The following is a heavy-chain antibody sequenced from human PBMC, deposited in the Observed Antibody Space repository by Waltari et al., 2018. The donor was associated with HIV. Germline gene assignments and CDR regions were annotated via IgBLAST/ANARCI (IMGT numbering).Heavy chain of an antibody. CDR1: PYTINNHH. D-gene: IGHD3-3*01. V-gene: IGHV4-59*11. CDR2: IYYTGTS. J-gene: IGHJ5*01. Sequence: QVQLQQSGPGPVRPSETRSLTSNLSPYTINNHHLRFIPPSPAKGLEWIGYIYYTGTSDYNPSPALKSRGTMSLDTSKTQFSLKLTSVSAADTAVYYCARTVGTSISGVITYNWFDSWGQGTLVTVSS. CDR3: ARTVGTSISGVITYNWFDS.